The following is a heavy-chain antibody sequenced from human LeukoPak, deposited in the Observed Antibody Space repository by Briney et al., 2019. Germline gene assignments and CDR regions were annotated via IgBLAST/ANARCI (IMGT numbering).Heavy chain of an antibody. D-gene: IGHD1-26*01. CDR2: IIPTLGIA. CDR1: GGTFSSYT. Sequence: SVKVSCKASGGTFSSYTISWVRQAPGQGLEWMGRIIPTLGIAKYAQKFQGRVTITADKSTSTAYMELSSLRSEDTAVYYCARGGVGATFDYWGQGTLVTVSS. CDR3: ARGGVGATFDY. J-gene: IGHJ4*02. V-gene: IGHV1-69*02.